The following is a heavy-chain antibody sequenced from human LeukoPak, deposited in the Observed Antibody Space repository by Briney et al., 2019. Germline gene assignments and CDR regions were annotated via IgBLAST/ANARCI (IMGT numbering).Heavy chain of an antibody. CDR1: GYTFTRYY. J-gene: IGHJ4*02. CDR3: ARSWEQYCSSTSCYGHFDY. CDR2: TNPSGGST. V-gene: IGHV1-46*01. Sequence: ASVKVSCKASGYTFTRYYMHWVRQAPGQGLEWMGITNPSGGSTSYAQKFQGRVTITADESTSTAYMELSSLRSEDTAVYYCARSWEQYCSSTSCYGHFDYWGQGTLVTVSS. D-gene: IGHD2-2*01.